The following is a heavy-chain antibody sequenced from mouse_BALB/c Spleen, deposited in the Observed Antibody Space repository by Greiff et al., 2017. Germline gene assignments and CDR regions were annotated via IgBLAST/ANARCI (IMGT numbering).Heavy chain of an antibody. CDR1: GYTFTDYA. CDR3: AKEVRRPYYAMDY. Sequence: QVHVKQSGAELVRPGVSVKISCKGSGYTFTDYAMHWVKQSHAKSLEWIGVISTYYGDASYNQKFKGKATMTVDKSSSTAYMELARLTSEDSAIYYCAKEVRRPYYAMDYWGQGTSVTVSS. CDR2: ISTYYGDA. D-gene: IGHD2-14*01. V-gene: IGHV1S137*01. J-gene: IGHJ4*01.